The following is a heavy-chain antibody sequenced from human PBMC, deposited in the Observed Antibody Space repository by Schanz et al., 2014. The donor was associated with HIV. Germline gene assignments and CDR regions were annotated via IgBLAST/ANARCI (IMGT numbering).Heavy chain of an antibody. V-gene: IGHV3-30*03. CDR3: ARGSGPYYYYYGMDV. Sequence: QVQLVESGGGLVQPGESLRLSCAVSGFRFSSHAMTWVRQAPGKGLEWVAVISYDGTNKYYADSVNGRFTISRDNAKNSLYLLMNSLRAEDTAVYYCARGSGPYYYYYGMDVWGQGTTVTVSS. CDR2: ISYDGTNK. CDR1: GFRFSSHA. J-gene: IGHJ6*02. D-gene: IGHD3-10*01.